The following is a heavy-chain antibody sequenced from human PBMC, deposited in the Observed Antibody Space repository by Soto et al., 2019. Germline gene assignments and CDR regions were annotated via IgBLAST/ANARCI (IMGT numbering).Heavy chain of an antibody. CDR3: ARDPVGLTLFDY. Sequence: SETLSLTCTVSGDSISTYYWNWIRQPLGKGLEWIGYIYYIGRTNYNPSLKSRVTISVDTSKNQISLHLNSVTAADTAVYYCARDPVGLTLFDYWGQGILVTVSS. D-gene: IGHD1-26*01. J-gene: IGHJ4*02. CDR1: GDSISTYY. CDR2: IYYIGRT. V-gene: IGHV4-59*01.